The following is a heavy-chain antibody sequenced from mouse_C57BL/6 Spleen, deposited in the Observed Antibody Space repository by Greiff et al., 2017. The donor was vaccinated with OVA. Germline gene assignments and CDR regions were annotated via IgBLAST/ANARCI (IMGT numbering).Heavy chain of an antibody. J-gene: IGHJ2*01. CDR3: ASDGGSSSYYFDY. CDR1: GYAFSSSW. V-gene: IGHV1-82*01. CDR2: IYPGDGGT. Sequence: QVQLQQSGPELVKPGASVKLSCKASGYAFSSSWMNWVKQRPGQGLEWIGRIYPGDGGTNYNGKFKGKATLTADKSSSTAYMQLSSLTSEDSAVYFCASDGGSSSYYFDYWGQGTTLTVSS. D-gene: IGHD1-1*01.